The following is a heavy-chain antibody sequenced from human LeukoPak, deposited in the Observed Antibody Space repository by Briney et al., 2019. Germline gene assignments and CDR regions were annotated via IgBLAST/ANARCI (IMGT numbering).Heavy chain of an antibody. CDR3: ARAVGYFDL. J-gene: IGHJ2*01. Sequence: SQTLSLTCAISGDSISSKNAAWNWIRQSPSRGLEWLGRTYYRSKWYNEDAVSVKSRITINPDTSKNQFSLQLNSVTPEGTAVYYCARAVGYFDLWGRGTLVTVSS. CDR2: TYYRSKWYN. V-gene: IGHV6-1*01. CDR1: GDSISSKNAA.